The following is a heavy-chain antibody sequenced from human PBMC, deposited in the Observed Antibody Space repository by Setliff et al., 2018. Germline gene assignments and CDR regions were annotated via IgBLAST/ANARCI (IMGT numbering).Heavy chain of an antibody. D-gene: IGHD2-21*01. CDR2: IYYSGST. V-gene: IGHV4-31*03. Sequence: PSETLSLTCTVSGGSISSGGYYWSWIHQHPGKGLEWIGYIYYSGSTYYNPSLKSRVTISVDTSKNQFSLKLSSVTAADTAVYYCARGRYWFAPNWFDPWGQGTLVTVS. CDR1: GGSISSGGYY. CDR3: ARGRYWFAPNWFDP. J-gene: IGHJ5*02.